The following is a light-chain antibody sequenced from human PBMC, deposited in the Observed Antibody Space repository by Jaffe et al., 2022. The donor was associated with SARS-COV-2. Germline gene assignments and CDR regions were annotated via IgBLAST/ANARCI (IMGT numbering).Light chain of an antibody. V-gene: IGKV3-15*01. Sequence: EIVMTQSPATLSVSPGDTATLSCRASQNVNRYLAWYQHKPGQAPRLLIYDVSTRATGVPARFSGSGSGTEFTLTISSLQSEDSAVYFCQQCNVWPQYTFGQGTKLEIK. CDR1: QNVNRY. CDR3: QQCNVWPQYT. J-gene: IGKJ2*01. CDR2: DVS.